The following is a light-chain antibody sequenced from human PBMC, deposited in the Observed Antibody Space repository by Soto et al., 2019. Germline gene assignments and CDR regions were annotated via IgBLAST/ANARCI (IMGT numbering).Light chain of an antibody. V-gene: IGKV2D-29*01. CDR1: QSLLHSDGETY. J-gene: IGKJ4*01. Sequence: DIVMTQTPPSLSVIPGQPASISCKSSQSLLHSDGETYLHWFLQKPGQPPQLLIYGVSNRFSGVPDTFSSSGSGTDLTLKISRVETEDVGIYYCMQSIQRPLTFGGGTKVEIK. CDR2: GVS. CDR3: MQSIQRPLT.